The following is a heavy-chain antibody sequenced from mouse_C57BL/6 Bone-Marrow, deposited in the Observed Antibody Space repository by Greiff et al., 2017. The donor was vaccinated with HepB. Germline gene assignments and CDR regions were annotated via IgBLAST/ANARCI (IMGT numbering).Heavy chain of an antibody. CDR2: INYDGSST. V-gene: IGHV5-16*01. Sequence: DVHLVESEGGLVQPGSSMKLSCTASGFTFSDYYMAWVRQVPEKGLEWVANINYDGSSTYYLDSLNSRFIISRDNAKNILYLQMSSLKSEDTATYYCARDSDSNFFDYWGQGTTLTVSS. CDR3: ARDSDSNFFDY. D-gene: IGHD2-5*01. J-gene: IGHJ2*01. CDR1: GFTFSDYY.